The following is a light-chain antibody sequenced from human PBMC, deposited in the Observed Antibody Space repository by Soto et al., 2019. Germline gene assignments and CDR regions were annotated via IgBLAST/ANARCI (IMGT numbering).Light chain of an antibody. J-gene: IGKJ1*01. Sequence: EIVMTQSPATASVSPGERATLSCRASQNVSSNLAWYQQKPGQAPRFLIYGASTRATGIPARFSGSGSGTDFTLTISRLEPEDFAVYYCHQYDSWTFGQGTKVDIK. CDR1: QNVSSN. V-gene: IGKV3-15*01. CDR2: GAS. CDR3: HQYDSWT.